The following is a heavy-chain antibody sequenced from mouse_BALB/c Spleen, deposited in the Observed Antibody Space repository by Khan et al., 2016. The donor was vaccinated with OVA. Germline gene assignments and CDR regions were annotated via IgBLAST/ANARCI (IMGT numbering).Heavy chain of an antibody. CDR3: ASHLNWSFAY. CDR1: GFTFSSYS. Sequence: EVQLQESGRDLVKPGGSLKISCTASGFTFSSYSMSWVRQTPDKRLEWVATISSGGDYTYYPDNVKGRFTISIDNAKNTLYLQMSNLKAEDTAMYYCASHLNWSFAYWGEGTLVTVSA. CDR2: ISSGGDYT. V-gene: IGHV5-6*01. J-gene: IGHJ3*01.